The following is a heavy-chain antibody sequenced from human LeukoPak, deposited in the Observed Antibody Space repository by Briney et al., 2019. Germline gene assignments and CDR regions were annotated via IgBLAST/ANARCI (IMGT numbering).Heavy chain of an antibody. Sequence: SETLSLTCTVSGGSTSSYYWSWIRQPPGKGLEWIGYIYYSGSTNYNASLTNRVTISVDTSENQFSLKLSSVTAADTAVYYCAREVGYCSGGSCYSYFDYWGQGTLVTVSS. V-gene: IGHV4-59*01. J-gene: IGHJ4*02. D-gene: IGHD2-15*01. CDR3: AREVGYCSGGSCYSYFDY. CDR2: IYYSGST. CDR1: GGSTSSYY.